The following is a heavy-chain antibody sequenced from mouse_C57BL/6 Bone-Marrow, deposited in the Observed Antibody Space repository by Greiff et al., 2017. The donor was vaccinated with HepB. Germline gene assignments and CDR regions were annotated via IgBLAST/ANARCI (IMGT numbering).Heavy chain of an antibody. V-gene: IGHV14-4*01. CDR3: TRGIYYWYFDV. CDR1: GFNIKDDY. Sequence: EVQLQQSGAELVRPGASVKLSCTASGFNIKDDYMHWVKQRPEQGLEWIGWIDPENGDTEYASKFQGKATITADTSSNTAYLQLSSLTSEDTAVYYCTRGIYYWYFDVWGTGTTVTVSS. D-gene: IGHD1-1*01. J-gene: IGHJ1*03. CDR2: IDPENGDT.